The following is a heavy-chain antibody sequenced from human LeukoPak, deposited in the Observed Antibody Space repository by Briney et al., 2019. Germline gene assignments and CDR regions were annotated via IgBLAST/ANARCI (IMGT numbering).Heavy chain of an antibody. J-gene: IGHJ4*02. CDR3: ATTYYYDSSGYRFDY. Sequence: GGSLRLSCAASGFTFSSYGMHWVRQAPGKGLEWVAVISYDGSNKYYADSVKGRFTISRDNSKNTLYPQMNSLRAEDTAVYYCATTYYYDSSGYRFDYWGQGTLVTVSS. CDR1: GFTFSSYG. V-gene: IGHV3-30*03. D-gene: IGHD3-22*01. CDR2: ISYDGSNK.